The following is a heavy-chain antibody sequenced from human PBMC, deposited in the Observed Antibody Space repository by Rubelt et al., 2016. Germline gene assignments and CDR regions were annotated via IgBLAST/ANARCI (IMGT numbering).Heavy chain of an antibody. J-gene: IGHJ4*02. D-gene: IGHD4-17*01. CDR2: IHDSGTT. Sequence: QVQLQESGPGLVKPSGTLSLTCAVYGGSFSGYYWSWIRQPPGKGLEWIGSIHDSGTTYYNPSLKSRVTISVDTSRNQFSRKLTSGTAADTAVYYCARQSGYGDQINYWGQGTLVTVSS. V-gene: IGHV4-59*05. CDR1: GGSFSGYY. CDR3: ARQSGYGDQINY.